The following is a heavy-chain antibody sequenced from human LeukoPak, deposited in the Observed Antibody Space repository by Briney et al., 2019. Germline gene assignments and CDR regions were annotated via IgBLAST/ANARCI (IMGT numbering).Heavy chain of an antibody. Sequence: SETLSLTCAVYGGSFSGYYWSWIRQPPGKGLEWIGEINHSGSTNYNPSLKCRVTISVDTSKNQFSLKLSSVTAADTAVYYCARAPPRIAARPISNWFDPWGQGTLVTVSS. CDR2: INHSGST. J-gene: IGHJ5*02. CDR3: ARAPPRIAARPISNWFDP. CDR1: GGSFSGYY. V-gene: IGHV4-34*01. D-gene: IGHD6-6*01.